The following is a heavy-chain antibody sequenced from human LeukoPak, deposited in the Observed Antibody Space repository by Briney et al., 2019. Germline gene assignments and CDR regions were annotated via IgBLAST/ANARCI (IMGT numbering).Heavy chain of an antibody. J-gene: IGHJ4*02. V-gene: IGHV3-74*01. D-gene: IGHD1-7*01. CDR2: INPDGSTI. CDR3: ATAGNYRFDY. Sequence: PGGSLRLSCAASGFTFSNYWGHWVRQAPGKGLVWVSRINPDGSTINYADSGKGRFTNSRDNAKNTLYLQMNSLRAEDTAVYYCATAGNYRFDYWGQGTLVTVSS. CDR1: GFTFSNYW.